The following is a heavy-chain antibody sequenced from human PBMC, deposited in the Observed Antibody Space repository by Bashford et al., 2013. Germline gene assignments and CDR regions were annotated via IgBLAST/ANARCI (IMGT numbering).Heavy chain of an antibody. CDR2: IHPGGSEI. J-gene: IGHJ4*01. CDR3: ARSYFYDSSEKFDL. Sequence: GESLKISCAGSGFSFDNYWIGWVRQIPGNGLEWMGLIHPGGSEIRYSPSFQGHVTFSGDKSTSTAYLQWSGLKASDTAMYYCARSYFYDSSEKFDLWGHGTLVTVSS. D-gene: IGHD3-22*01. CDR1: GFSFDNYW. V-gene: IGHV5-51*01.